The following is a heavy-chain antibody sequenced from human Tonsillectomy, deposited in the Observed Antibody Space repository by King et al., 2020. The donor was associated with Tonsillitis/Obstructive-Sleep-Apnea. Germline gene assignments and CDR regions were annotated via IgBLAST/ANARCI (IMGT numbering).Heavy chain of an antibody. CDR2: IIPNFGKD. D-gene: IGHD2-15*01. V-gene: IGHV1-69*12. J-gene: IGHJ4*02. Sequence: QLVQSGAEVKKPGSSVKVSCKASVVTFSSYAISWGRQAPGQGLEWMGGIIPNFGKDNSAQKFQGRVRITADESTCTAYMELSSLRSEDTAVYYCARGSGYCSGGSCYHYFDCWGQGTLVTVSS. CDR1: VVTFSSYA. CDR3: ARGSGYCSGGSCYHYFDC.